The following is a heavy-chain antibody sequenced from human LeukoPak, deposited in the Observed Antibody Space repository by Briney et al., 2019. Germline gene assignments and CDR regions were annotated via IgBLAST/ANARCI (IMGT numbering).Heavy chain of an antibody. Sequence: ASVKVSCKVSGYTLTELSMHWVRQSPGKGLEWRGGFDREDGETIYAQKFQGRVTLTEDTSTDTAYMELSSLRSEDTAVYYCATDRVAVASPMRSYYYMDVWGKGTTVTVSS. J-gene: IGHJ6*03. V-gene: IGHV1-24*01. CDR3: ATDRVAVASPMRSYYYMDV. CDR2: FDREDGET. D-gene: IGHD5-12*01. CDR1: GYTLTELS.